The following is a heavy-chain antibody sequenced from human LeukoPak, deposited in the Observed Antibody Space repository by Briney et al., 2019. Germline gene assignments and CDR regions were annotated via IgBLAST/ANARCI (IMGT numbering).Heavy chain of an antibody. V-gene: IGHV3-23*01. D-gene: IGHD7-27*01. CDR1: GFTFRNYG. J-gene: IGHJ4*02. CDR2: ISPRGGGT. Sequence: GGSLRLSCAASGFTFRNYGMNWVRQAPGKGLEWLSGISPRGGGTYYADSVRGRFTISRDDSKDTLSLQMNSLTVEDTAVYYCARDLAWGAFDYWGQGTLVTVSS. CDR3: ARDLAWGAFDY.